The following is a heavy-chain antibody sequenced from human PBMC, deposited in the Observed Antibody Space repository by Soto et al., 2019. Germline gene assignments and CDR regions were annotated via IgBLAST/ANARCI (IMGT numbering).Heavy chain of an antibody. V-gene: IGHV3-11*01. CDR1: GVDFRGSY. CDR3: AGFKEGKIVGLRWLDP. D-gene: IGHD3-16*02. J-gene: IGHJ5*02. Sequence: AGGSLRLSCVGSGVDFRGSYMNWIRQAPGKGPEWISYISDTGRTIHYADSVKGRFVISRDNSRDSLYLQMNDLRADDTAIYYCAGFKEGKIVGLRWLDPWGQGTRVTVSS. CDR2: ISDTGRTI.